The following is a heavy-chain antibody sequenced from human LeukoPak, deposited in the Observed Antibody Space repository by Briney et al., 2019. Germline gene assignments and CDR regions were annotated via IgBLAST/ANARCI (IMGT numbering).Heavy chain of an antibody. CDR1: GFTFSSYA. CDR3: ARGTSDGNFDY. Sequence: GGSLRLSCAASGFTFSSYAMSWVRQAPGKGLEWVSVIWHDGSNQKHADSVKGRFTISRDNSKNTLYLQMNSLRAEDTALYYCARGTSDGNFDYWGQGTLVTVSS. CDR2: IWHDGSNQ. D-gene: IGHD5-24*01. J-gene: IGHJ4*02. V-gene: IGHV3-33*08.